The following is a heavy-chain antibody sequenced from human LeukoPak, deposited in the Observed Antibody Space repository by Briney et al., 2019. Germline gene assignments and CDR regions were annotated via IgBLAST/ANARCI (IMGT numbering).Heavy chain of an antibody. J-gene: IGHJ5*02. CDR1: GFTFSSYA. CDR3: ARGAGRGLFWSGSARGKNWFDP. D-gene: IGHD3-3*01. Sequence: QAGGSLRLSCAASGFTFSSYATSWVRQAPGKGLEWVSAISGSGGSTYYADSAKGRFTISRDNSKNTLYLQMNSLRAEDTAVYYCARGAGRGLFWSGSARGKNWFDPWGQGTLSPSPQ. CDR2: ISGSGGST. V-gene: IGHV3-23*01.